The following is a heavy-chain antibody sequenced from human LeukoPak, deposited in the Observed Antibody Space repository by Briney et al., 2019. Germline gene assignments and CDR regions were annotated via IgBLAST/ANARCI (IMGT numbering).Heavy chain of an antibody. D-gene: IGHD2-21*01. CDR3: ARSVVVDV. CDR1: GGSFSGYY. V-gene: IGHV4-34*01. J-gene: IGHJ6*04. CDR2: INHSGST. Sequence: SETLSLTCAVYGGSFSGYYWSWIRQPPGKGLEWIGEINHSGSTNYNPSLKSRVTISVDTSKNQFSLKLSSVTAADTAVYYCARSVVVDVWGKGTTVTISS.